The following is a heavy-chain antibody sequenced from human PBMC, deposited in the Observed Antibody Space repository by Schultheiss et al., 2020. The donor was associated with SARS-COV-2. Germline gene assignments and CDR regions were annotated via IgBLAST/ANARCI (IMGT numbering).Heavy chain of an antibody. CDR2: VYYTGRT. CDR1: GGSISSYY. Sequence: SETLSLTCTVSGGSISSYYWSWIRQPPGKGLEWIGYVYYTGRTNYNPSLKSRVTISVDTSKNQFSLKLSSVTAADTAMYYCARDGLRYFDWLSIWGQGTLVTVSS. J-gene: IGHJ4*02. V-gene: IGHV4-59*01. D-gene: IGHD3-9*01. CDR3: ARDGLRYFDWLSI.